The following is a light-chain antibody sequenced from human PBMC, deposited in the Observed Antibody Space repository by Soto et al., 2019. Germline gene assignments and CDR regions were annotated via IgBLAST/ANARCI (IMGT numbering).Light chain of an antibody. CDR1: SINVGAYDF. CDR3: CSFAGSYTYV. Sequence: QSVLTQPRSVSLSPGQSVTISCTGTSINVGAYDFVSWYQQHPGKAPKLMIFDVTKRPSGVPDRFSGSKSGNTASLTISGLQADDESDYYCCSFAGSYTYVFGTGTKVTVL. CDR2: DVT. V-gene: IGLV2-11*01. J-gene: IGLJ1*01.